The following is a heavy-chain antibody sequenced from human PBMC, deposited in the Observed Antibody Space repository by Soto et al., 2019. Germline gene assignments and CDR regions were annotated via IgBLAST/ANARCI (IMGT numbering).Heavy chain of an antibody. V-gene: IGHV1-18*04. Sequence: QVQLVQSGGELRRPGASVKVSCEAFGYSFRHYGINWVRQAPGQGLEWMGWINPYSGNRKYAPKFEDRVAMTTTSSTRTGYLVVRSLQADEPTISYCARDSLMSYSSSGSYSRGPGTPVTVSS. D-gene: IGHD3-22*01. CDR2: INPYSGNR. CDR1: GYSFRHYG. J-gene: IGHJ1*01. CDR3: ARDSLMSYSSSGSYS.